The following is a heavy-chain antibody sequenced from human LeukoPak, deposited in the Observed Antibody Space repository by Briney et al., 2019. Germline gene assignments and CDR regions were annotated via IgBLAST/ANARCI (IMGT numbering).Heavy chain of an antibody. D-gene: IGHD1-26*01. CDR2: INPNSGGT. Sequence: ASVKVSCKASGYTFTGYYMHWVRQAPGQGLEWMGWINPNSGGTNYAQKFQGRVTMTRDTSISTAYMELSRLRSDDTAVYYCARSIVGATRGVYSYWGQGTLVTVSS. CDR1: GYTFTGYY. CDR3: ARSIVGATRGVYSY. V-gene: IGHV1-2*02. J-gene: IGHJ4*02.